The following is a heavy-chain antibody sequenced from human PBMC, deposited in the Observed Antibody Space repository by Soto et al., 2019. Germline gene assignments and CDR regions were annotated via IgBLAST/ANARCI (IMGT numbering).Heavy chain of an antibody. V-gene: IGHV1-69*13. CDR3: ARALGGRIAAAGTKDWFDP. CDR2: IIPIFGTA. J-gene: IGHJ5*02. D-gene: IGHD6-13*01. CDR1: GGTFSSYA. Sequence: SVQVSCKASGGTFSSYAISWVRQAPGQGLEWMGGIIPIFGTANYAQKFQGRVTITADESTSTAYMELSSLRSEDTAVYYCARALGGRIAAAGTKDWFDPWGQGTLVTVYS.